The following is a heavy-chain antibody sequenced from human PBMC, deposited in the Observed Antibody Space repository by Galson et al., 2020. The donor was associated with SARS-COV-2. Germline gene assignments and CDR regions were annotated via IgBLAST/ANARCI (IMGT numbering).Heavy chain of an antibody. J-gene: IGHJ6*02. Sequence: QLGESLKISCAASGFTVSSNYMSWVRQAPGKGLEWVSVIYSGGSTYYADSVKGRFTISRDNSKNTLYLQMNSLRAEDTAVYYCARDLYTYGMDVWGQGTTVTVSS. CDR3: ARDLYTYGMDV. V-gene: IGHV3-53*01. D-gene: IGHD2-8*01. CDR2: IYSGGST. CDR1: GFTVSSNY.